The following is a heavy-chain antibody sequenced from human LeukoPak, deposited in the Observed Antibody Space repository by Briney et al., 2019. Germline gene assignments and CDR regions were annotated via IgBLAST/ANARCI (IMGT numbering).Heavy chain of an antibody. Sequence: ASVKVSCKASGYTFTGYSIHWVRQAPGQGLEWMGWINPNSGDTNYAQKFQGRVTMTRDTSISTAYMELSRLRSDDTAVYHCAREFTNVVVPAAADFDYWGQGTLVTVSS. CDR2: INPNSGDT. D-gene: IGHD2-2*01. CDR1: GYTFTGYS. J-gene: IGHJ4*02. CDR3: AREFTNVVVPAAADFDY. V-gene: IGHV1-2*02.